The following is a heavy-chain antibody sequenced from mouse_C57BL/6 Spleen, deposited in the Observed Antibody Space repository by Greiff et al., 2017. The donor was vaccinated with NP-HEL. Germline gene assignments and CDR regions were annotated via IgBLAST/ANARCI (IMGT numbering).Heavy chain of an antibody. CDR2: IYPSDSET. CDR1: GYTFTSYW. D-gene: IGHD1-1*01. J-gene: IGHJ2*01. V-gene: IGHV1-61*01. CDR3: ARGGFITTDY. Sequence: VQLQQPGAELVRPGSSVKLSCKASGYTFTSYWMDWVKQRPGQGLEWIGNIYPSDSETHYNQKFKDKATLTVDKSSSTAYMQLSSLTSEDSAVYYCARGGFITTDYWGQGTTLTVSS.